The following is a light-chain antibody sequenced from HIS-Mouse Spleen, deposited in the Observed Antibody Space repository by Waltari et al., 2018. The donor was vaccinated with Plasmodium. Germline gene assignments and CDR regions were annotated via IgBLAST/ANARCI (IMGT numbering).Light chain of an antibody. V-gene: IGLV2-23*01. J-gene: IGLJ2*01. CDR2: EGS. Sequence: QSALTQPASVSGSPGQSITISCTGTSSDVGSYNLVSWYQQHPGKAPKLMIYEGSKPPSCVSNRFSGSKSGNTASLTISGLQAEDEADYYCCSYAGSSTWVFGGGTKLTVL. CDR1: SSDVGSYNL. CDR3: CSYAGSSTWV.